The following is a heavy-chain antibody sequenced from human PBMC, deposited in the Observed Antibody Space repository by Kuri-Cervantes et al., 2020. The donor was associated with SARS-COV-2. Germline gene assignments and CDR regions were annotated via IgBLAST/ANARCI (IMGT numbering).Heavy chain of an antibody. CDR2: ISGSGGST. D-gene: IGHD6-13*01. CDR3: ARVGYSSSWYAENSPGFDY. Sequence: GGSLRLSCAASGFAFSSYAMSWVRQAPGKGLEWVSAISGSGGSTYYADSVKGRFTISRDNSKNTLYLQMNSLRAEDTAVYYCARVGYSSSWYAENSPGFDYWGQGTLVTVSS. J-gene: IGHJ4*02. CDR1: GFAFSSYA. V-gene: IGHV3-23*01.